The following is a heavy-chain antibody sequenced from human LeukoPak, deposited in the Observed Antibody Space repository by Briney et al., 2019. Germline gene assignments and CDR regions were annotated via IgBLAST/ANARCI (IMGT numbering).Heavy chain of an antibody. V-gene: IGHV3-53*01. J-gene: IGHJ5*02. CDR3: ARREINGYYLS. CDR1: GFTFSNNY. Sequence: GGSLRLSCAVPGFTFSNNYMIWVRQAPGKGLEWVSVIYDDGTTYYSDSVKGRFTISRDKSKNTLYLQMDSLRAEDTAVYYCARREINGYYLSWGQGTLVTVSS. CDR2: IYDDGTT. D-gene: IGHD3-3*01.